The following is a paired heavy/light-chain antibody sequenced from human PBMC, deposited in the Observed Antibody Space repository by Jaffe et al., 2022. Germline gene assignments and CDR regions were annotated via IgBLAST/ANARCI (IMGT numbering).Light chain of an antibody. CDR2: DAS. V-gene: IGKV1-13*02. Sequence: AIQLTQSPSSLSASVGDRVTITCRASQGISSALAWYQQKPGKAPKLLIYDASSLESGVPSRFSGSGSGTDFTLTISSLQPEDFATYYCQQFNSYPLLMYTFGQGTKLEIK. CDR3: QQFNSYPLLMYT. J-gene: IGKJ2*01. CDR1: QGISSA.
Heavy chain of an antibody. J-gene: IGHJ4*02. Sequence: QVQLVQSGAEVKKPGASVKVSCKASGYTFTGYYMHWVRQAPGQGLEWMGWINPNSGGTNYAQKFQGRVTMTRDTSISTAYMELSRLRSDDTAVYYCARSASYYFDYWGQGTLVTVSS. CDR1: GYTFTGYY. CDR3: ARSASYYFDY. CDR2: INPNSGGT. V-gene: IGHV1-2*02. D-gene: IGHD1-26*01.